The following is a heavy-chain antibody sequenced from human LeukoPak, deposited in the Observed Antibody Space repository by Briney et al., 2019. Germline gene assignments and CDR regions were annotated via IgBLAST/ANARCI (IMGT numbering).Heavy chain of an antibody. Sequence: SQTLSLTCTVSGGSISSGDYYWIWIRQPPGKGLEWIGEINHSGSTNYNPSLKSRVTISVDTSKNQFSLKLSSVTAADTAVYYCARGPYGSGNYYYGMDVWGQGTTVTVSS. CDR1: GGSISSGDYY. CDR3: ARGPYGSGNYYYGMDV. CDR2: INHSGST. J-gene: IGHJ6*02. V-gene: IGHV4-30-4*01. D-gene: IGHD3-10*01.